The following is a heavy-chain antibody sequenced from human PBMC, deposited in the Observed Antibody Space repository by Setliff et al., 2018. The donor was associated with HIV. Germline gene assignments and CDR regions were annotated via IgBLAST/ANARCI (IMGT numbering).Heavy chain of an antibody. V-gene: IGHV4-34*01. Sequence: SETLSLTCAVYGGSFSGYYWSWIRQSPEKRLEWIGEINHSGSTNYNPSLKSRVIMAVDTSKNRFSLKLSSVTAADTAVYYCARTRGYCSGTNCYALRGPDYWGQGTLVTVSS. CDR1: GGSFSGYY. CDR2: INHSGST. CDR3: ARTRGYCSGTNCYALRGPDY. D-gene: IGHD2-2*01. J-gene: IGHJ4*02.